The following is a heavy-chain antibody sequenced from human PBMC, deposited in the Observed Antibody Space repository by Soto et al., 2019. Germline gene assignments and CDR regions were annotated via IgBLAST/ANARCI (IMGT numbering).Heavy chain of an antibody. Sequence: EVQLVESGGGLVQPGGSLRLSCAASGFTFSSYWMHWVRQAPGRGLVWVSRINSDGSSTSYADSVKGRFTISRDNAKNTLYLQMNSLRAEDTAVYYCARDQLLAMEYYGMDVWGQGTTVTVSS. CDR2: INSDGSST. D-gene: IGHD5-18*01. J-gene: IGHJ6*02. CDR1: GFTFSSYW. V-gene: IGHV3-74*01. CDR3: ARDQLLAMEYYGMDV.